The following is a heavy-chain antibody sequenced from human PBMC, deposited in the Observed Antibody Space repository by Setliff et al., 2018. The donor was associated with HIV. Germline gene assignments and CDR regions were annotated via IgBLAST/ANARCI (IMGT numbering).Heavy chain of an antibody. D-gene: IGHD2-2*01. V-gene: IGHV3-23*01. CDR1: GFIFNNYA. CDR2: ISDGVERT. Sequence: PGGSLRLSCVASGFIFNNYAMSWVRQVPGKGLEGVSTISDGVERTYYADSVKGRFSISRDDSKNTMYLQMNSLETEDTAMYYCTTEAYCSSNSCPGTFDSWGQGTLVTVSS. CDR3: TTEAYCSSNSCPGTFDS. J-gene: IGHJ4*02.